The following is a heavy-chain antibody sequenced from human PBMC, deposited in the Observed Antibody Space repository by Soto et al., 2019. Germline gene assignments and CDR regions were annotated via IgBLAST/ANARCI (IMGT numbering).Heavy chain of an antibody. Sequence: GASVKVSCKASGYTFTSYDINWVRQAPGQGLEWVGWINPTSEYTAHAQKFQGRVTLTREISTATAYMELSSLTSEDTAVYYCARDASSSPTNYFDYWGQGTLVTVSS. CDR3: ARDASSSPTNYFDY. J-gene: IGHJ4*02. CDR2: INPTSEYT. V-gene: IGHV1-8*01. D-gene: IGHD6-6*01. CDR1: GYTFTSYD.